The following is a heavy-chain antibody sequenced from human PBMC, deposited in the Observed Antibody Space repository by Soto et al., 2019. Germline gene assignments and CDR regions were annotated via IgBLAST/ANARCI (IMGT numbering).Heavy chain of an antibody. V-gene: IGHV4-39*01. CDR2: IYYSGST. CDR3: AARPYYYDYMDG. J-gene: IGHJ6*03. Sequence: QLQLQESGPGLVKPSETLSLTCTVSGGSISSSSYYWGWIRQPPGKGVEWIGSIYYSGSTYYNPSHNSRGTISVVTSENQYSLKLSSVAAADTAVYYCAARPYYYDYMDGWGKGTTVTVSS. CDR1: GGSISSSSYY.